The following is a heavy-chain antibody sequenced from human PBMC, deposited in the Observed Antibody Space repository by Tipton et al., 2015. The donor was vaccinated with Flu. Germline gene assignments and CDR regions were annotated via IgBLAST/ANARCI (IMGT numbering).Heavy chain of an antibody. V-gene: IGHV4-38-2*02. Sequence: TLSLTCTVSRFSVSGIVYWGWIRQPPGKGLEWLGSFYPSGTSYYNPSLKSRVTISVDTSKSQFSLMLRSVTAADTAVYYCARLSYYDVDLKNFYFDYWGQGALVTVSS. D-gene: IGHD3-10*02. CDR1: RFSVSGIVY. CDR2: FYPSGTS. CDR3: ARLSYYDVDLKNFYFDY. J-gene: IGHJ4*02.